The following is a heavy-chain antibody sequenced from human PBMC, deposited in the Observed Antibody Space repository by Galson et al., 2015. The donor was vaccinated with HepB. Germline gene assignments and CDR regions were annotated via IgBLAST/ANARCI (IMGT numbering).Heavy chain of an antibody. Sequence: CAISGDSVSSNSAAWTWIRQSPSRGLEWLGRTYYRSKWFNDYAVSVKSRITVSADTSKNQVSLHLKSVTPGDTAVYYCARGESGASYEYFHNKALDVWGQGTTVTFSS. D-gene: IGHD5-12*01. CDR1: GDSVSSNSAA. J-gene: IGHJ6*02. CDR2: TYYRSKWFN. CDR3: ARGESGASYEYFHNKALDV. V-gene: IGHV6-1*01.